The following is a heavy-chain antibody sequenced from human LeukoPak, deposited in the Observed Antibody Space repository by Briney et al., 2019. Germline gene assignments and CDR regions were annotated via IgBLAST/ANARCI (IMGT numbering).Heavy chain of an antibody. CDR2: IYYSGST. J-gene: IGHJ4*02. V-gene: IGHV4-39*07. Sequence: SETLSLTCTVSGDSISSSSSYWGWIRQPPGEGLEWIGSIYYSGSTYYNTSLKSRVTISVDTSKNQFSLKLSSVTAADTAVYYCARDNDSRDPPHFDYWGQGTLVTVSS. D-gene: IGHD3-16*01. CDR1: GDSISSSSSY. CDR3: ARDNDSRDPPHFDY.